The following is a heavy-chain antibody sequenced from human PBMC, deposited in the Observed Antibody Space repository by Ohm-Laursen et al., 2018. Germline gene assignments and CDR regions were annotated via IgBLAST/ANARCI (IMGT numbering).Heavy chain of an antibody. D-gene: IGHD3-16*01. CDR3: AKGQPILITFGGARMDV. V-gene: IGHV3-23*01. CDR2: VSDSGDST. J-gene: IGHJ6*02. CDR1: GFTFNNYA. Sequence: SLRLSCAASGFTFNNYAMSWVRQALGKGLEWVSAVSDSGDSTYYADSVKGRFTISRDNSKNTLYLQMNSLRAEDTAVYYCAKGQPILITFGGARMDVWGQGTTVTVSS.